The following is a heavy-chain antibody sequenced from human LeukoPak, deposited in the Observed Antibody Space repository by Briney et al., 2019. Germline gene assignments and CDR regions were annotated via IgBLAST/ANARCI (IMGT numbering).Heavy chain of an antibody. Sequence: GGSLRLSCVASGFTFSTHCMNWVRQAPGKGLEWVSYISPSSGTIYYADSVKGRFTISRDNAKNSLYLQMKSLRDEDTAVYYCVKELSPFDYWGQGTLVTVSS. J-gene: IGHJ4*02. D-gene: IGHD2-8*01. CDR2: ISPSSGTI. V-gene: IGHV3-48*02. CDR1: GFTFSTHC. CDR3: VKELSPFDY.